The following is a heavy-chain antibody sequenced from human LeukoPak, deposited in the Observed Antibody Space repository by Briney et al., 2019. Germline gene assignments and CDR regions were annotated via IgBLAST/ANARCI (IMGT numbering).Heavy chain of an antibody. Sequence: GESLKISCKGSGYSFTSYWIGWVRPMPGKGLEWMGIIYPGDSDTRYSPSFQGQVTISADKSISTAYLQWSSLKASDTAMYYCASRSGWYQDAIDVWGQGTMVTVSS. V-gene: IGHV5-51*01. CDR1: GYSFTSYW. D-gene: IGHD6-19*01. CDR2: IYPGDSDT. J-gene: IGHJ3*01. CDR3: ASRSGWYQDAIDV.